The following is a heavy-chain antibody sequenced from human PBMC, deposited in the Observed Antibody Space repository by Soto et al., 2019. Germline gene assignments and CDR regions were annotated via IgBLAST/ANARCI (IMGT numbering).Heavy chain of an antibody. CDR2: ISSSSSYT. CDR1: GFTFSDYY. V-gene: IGHV3-11*06. D-gene: IGHD3-22*01. CDR3: ARDNDSSGYYYVFGY. J-gene: IGHJ4*02. Sequence: QVQLVESGGGLVKPGGSLRLSCAASGFTFSDYYMSWIRQAPGKGLEWVSYISSSSSYTNYADSVKGRFTISRDNAKNSLYLQMNSLRAEDTAVYYCARDNDSSGYYYVFGYWGQGTLVTVSS.